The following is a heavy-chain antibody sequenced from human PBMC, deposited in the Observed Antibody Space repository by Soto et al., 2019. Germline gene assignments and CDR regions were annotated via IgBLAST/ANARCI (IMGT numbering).Heavy chain of an antibody. D-gene: IGHD3-22*01. V-gene: IGHV3-11*01. J-gene: IGHJ3*02. CDR3: ARDHLEGLDNSSGPHDAFDI. CDR2: ICSSGSTI. Sequence: GGSLRLSCAASGFTFSDYYMSWIRQAPGKGLEWVSYICSSGSTIYSADTVKGRFTISRDNAKNALYQQLNSLRAEDTAVDYSARDHLEGLDNSSGPHDAFDIWGQGTMVTVSS. CDR1: GFTFSDYY.